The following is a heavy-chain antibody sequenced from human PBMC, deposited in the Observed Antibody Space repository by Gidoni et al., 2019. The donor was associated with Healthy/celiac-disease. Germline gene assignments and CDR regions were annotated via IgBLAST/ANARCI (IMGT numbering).Heavy chain of an antibody. CDR1: GVSFSGYY. V-gene: IGHV4-34*01. CDR3: ASSPPTAIPVAYYYGMDV. CDR2: INHSGST. Sequence: QVQLQQWGAGLLKPSETLSLTCAVYGVSFSGYYWSWIRQPPGKGLEGIGEINHSGSTNYNPSLKSRVTISVDTSKNQFSLKLSSVTAADTAVYYCASSPPTAIPVAYYYGMDVWGQGTTVTVSS. D-gene: IGHD2-2*02. J-gene: IGHJ6*02.